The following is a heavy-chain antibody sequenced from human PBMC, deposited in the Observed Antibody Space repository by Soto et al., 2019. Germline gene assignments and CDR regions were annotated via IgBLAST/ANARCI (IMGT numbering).Heavy chain of an antibody. D-gene: IGHD3-10*01. CDR2: IIPIFGTA. CDR3: ARHGAMVRGVTSNGMDV. Sequence: SVKVSCKASGGTFSSYAISWVRQAPGQGLEWMGGIIPIFGTANYAQKFQGRVTITADESTSTAYMELSSLRSEDTAVYYCARHGAMVRGVTSNGMDVWGQGTTVTVSS. J-gene: IGHJ6*02. V-gene: IGHV1-69*13. CDR1: GGTFSSYA.